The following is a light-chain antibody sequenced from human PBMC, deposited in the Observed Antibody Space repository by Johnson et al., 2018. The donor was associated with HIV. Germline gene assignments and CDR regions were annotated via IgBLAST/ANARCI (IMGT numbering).Light chain of an antibody. CDR1: SSHIGNNY. J-gene: IGLJ1*01. Sequence: SALTQPPSVSAAPGQKVTISCSGSSSHIGNNYVSWYQPLPGTAPKLLIYENNKRPSGIPDRFSGSKSGTSATLGITGLQTGDEADYYCGTWDSSLSLYVFGAVAKVTVL. CDR2: ENN. V-gene: IGLV1-51*02. CDR3: GTWDSSLSLYV.